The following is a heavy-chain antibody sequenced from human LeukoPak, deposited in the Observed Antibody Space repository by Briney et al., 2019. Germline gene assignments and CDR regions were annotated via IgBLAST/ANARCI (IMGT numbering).Heavy chain of an antibody. CDR1: GFTFSNAW. CDR3: AKDMSGRYYAFDI. Sequence: GGSLRLSCAASGFTFSNAWMSWVRQAPGKGLEWVSAISGSGGSTYYADSVKGRFTISRDNSKNTLYLQMNSLRAEDTAVYYCAKDMSGRYYAFDIWGQGTMVTVSS. J-gene: IGHJ3*02. D-gene: IGHD1-26*01. V-gene: IGHV3-23*01. CDR2: ISGSGGST.